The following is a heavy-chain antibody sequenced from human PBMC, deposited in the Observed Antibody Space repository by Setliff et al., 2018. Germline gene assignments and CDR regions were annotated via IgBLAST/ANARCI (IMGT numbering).Heavy chain of an antibody. D-gene: IGHD1-26*01. J-gene: IGHJ4*02. Sequence: PGESLKISCAASGFTFRDYSMVWVRQVPGKGLEWVAGVIQVGAGVCADSMKGRSTISRDNSKNTFFLQVNYVRVDDTATYYCAKDRVNDGFWDFDSWGQGIVVTVSS. CDR1: GFTFRDYS. CDR2: VIQVGAG. V-gene: IGHV3-23*01. CDR3: AKDRVNDGFWDFDS.